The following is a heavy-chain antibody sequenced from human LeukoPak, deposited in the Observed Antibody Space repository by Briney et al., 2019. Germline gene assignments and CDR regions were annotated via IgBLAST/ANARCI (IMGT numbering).Heavy chain of an antibody. CDR2: ISGSGGST. J-gene: IGHJ6*03. CDR3: AKVQGGQLWLMGGRGSPHYMDV. V-gene: IGHV3-23*01. CDR1: RFTFSSYA. Sequence: PGGSLRLSCAASRFTFSSYAMSWVRQAPGKGLEWVSAISGSGGSTYYADSVKGRFTISRDNSKNTLYLQMNSLRAEDTAVYYCAKVQGGQLWLMGGRGSPHYMDVWGKGTTVTISS. D-gene: IGHD5-18*01.